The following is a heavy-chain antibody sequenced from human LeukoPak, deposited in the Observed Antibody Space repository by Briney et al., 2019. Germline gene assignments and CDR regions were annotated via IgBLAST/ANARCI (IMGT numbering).Heavy chain of an antibody. J-gene: IGHJ4*02. V-gene: IGHV3-43*02. CDR3: AKAIYYYDRSGYSVDC. Sequence: GGSLSLSCAASGFTFEDYAMHWVRQAPGKGLEWVSLITGDGGSTYYADSVKGRFTISRDNSKNSLYLQMNSLRTEDTALYYCAKAIYYYDRSGYSVDCWGQGILVSVSS. CDR1: GFTFEDYA. D-gene: IGHD3-22*01. CDR2: ITGDGGST.